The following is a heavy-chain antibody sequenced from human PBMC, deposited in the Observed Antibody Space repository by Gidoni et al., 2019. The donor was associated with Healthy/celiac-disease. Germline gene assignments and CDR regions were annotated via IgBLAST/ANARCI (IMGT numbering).Heavy chain of an antibody. Sequence: EVQLVESGGGLVQPGGSLRLSCSASGFTFRRYAMHWVRQAPGKGLEYVSAISSNGGSTYYADSVKGRFTISRDNSKNTLYLQMSSLRAEDTAVYYCVKPWGYCSGGSCYPFPRGMDVWGQGTTVTVSS. D-gene: IGHD2-15*01. V-gene: IGHV3-64D*06. CDR2: ISSNGGST. J-gene: IGHJ6*02. CDR1: GFTFRRYA. CDR3: VKPWGYCSGGSCYPFPRGMDV.